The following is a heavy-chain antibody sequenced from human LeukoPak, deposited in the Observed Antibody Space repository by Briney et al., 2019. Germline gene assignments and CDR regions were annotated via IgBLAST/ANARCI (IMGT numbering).Heavy chain of an antibody. CDR3: ARDGFSSGWSN. CDR2: ISGSSDYT. J-gene: IGHJ3*01. Sequence: GGSLRLSCAASGFTFGDYYMSWIRQAPGKGLEWISSISGSSDYTPYADFLKGRVTISRDNAKNSLYLQLNSLSVEDTAVYYCARDGFSSGWSNWGQGTMVTVSS. CDR1: GFTFGDYY. V-gene: IGHV3-11*06. D-gene: IGHD6-19*01.